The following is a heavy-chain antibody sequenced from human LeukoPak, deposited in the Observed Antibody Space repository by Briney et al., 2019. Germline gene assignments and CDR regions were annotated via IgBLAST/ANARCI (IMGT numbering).Heavy chain of an antibody. Sequence: PGGSLRLSCAASGFTFSSYSMNWVRQAPGKGLEWVSSISSSSSYIYYADSVKGRFTISRDNAKNSLYLQMNSLRAEDTAVYYCARRGHSSSWYLDPWGQGTLVTVSS. CDR3: ARRGHSSSWYLDP. V-gene: IGHV3-21*01. CDR2: ISSSSSYI. J-gene: IGHJ5*02. CDR1: GFTFSSYS. D-gene: IGHD6-13*01.